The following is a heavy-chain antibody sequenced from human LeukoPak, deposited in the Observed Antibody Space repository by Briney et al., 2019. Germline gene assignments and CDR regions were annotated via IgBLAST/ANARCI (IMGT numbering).Heavy chain of an antibody. D-gene: IGHD2-2*01. CDR1: GFTFSTYW. Sequence: GGSLRLSCAASGFTFSTYWMHWVRQAPGKGLVWVSRMNTDGSTTSYADSVKGRFTISRDNAQNTLYLQMNSLRAEDTALYYCARVSLGHCSSTSCYIFDYWGQGTLVTVSS. J-gene: IGHJ4*02. CDR2: MNTDGSTT. CDR3: ARVSLGHCSSTSCYIFDY. V-gene: IGHV3-74*01.